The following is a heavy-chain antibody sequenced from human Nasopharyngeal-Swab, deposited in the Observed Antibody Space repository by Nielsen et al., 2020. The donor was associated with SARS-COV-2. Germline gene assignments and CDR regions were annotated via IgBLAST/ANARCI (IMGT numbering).Heavy chain of an antibody. D-gene: IGHD2-2*01. CDR3: ARGQYCSSTSCYARGYYYYYGMDV. CDR1: GFTFSSYS. CDR2: ISSSSSYI. Sequence: CAASGFTFSSYSMNWVRQAPGKGLEWVSSISSSSSYIYYADSVKGRFTISRDNAKNSLYLQMNSLRAEDTAVYYCARGQYCSSTSCYARGYYYYYGMDVWGQGTTVTVSS. J-gene: IGHJ6*02. V-gene: IGHV3-21*01.